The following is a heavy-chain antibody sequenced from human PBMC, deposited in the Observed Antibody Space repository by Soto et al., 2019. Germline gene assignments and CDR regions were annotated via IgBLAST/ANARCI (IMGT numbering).Heavy chain of an antibody. Sequence: DVQVVESGGRLVQPGGSLRLSCAASGFTFSNYWLHWVRQTPGKGLVWVSRIKFDGSITNYADSVKGRVTLSRDNAKNTVYLQMESLRADDTAVYYCARGARNYYYFDYWGQGTLVTVSS. D-gene: IGHD1-7*01. CDR3: ARGARNYYYFDY. CDR2: IKFDGSIT. J-gene: IGHJ4*02. CDR1: GFTFSNYW. V-gene: IGHV3-74*01.